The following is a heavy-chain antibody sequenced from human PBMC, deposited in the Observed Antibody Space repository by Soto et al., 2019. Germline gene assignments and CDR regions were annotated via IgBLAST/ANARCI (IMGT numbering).Heavy chain of an antibody. V-gene: IGHV3-23*01. J-gene: IGHJ4*02. CDR1: GFTFSSYA. CDR2: ISGSGGST. Sequence: GGSLRLSCAASGFTFSSYAMSWVRQAPGKGLEWVSAISGSGGSTYYADSVKGRFTISRDNSKNTLYLQMNSLRAEDTAVYYCAKDYYYDSSGYYVGSLTDYWGQGTLVTVSS. D-gene: IGHD3-22*01. CDR3: AKDYYYDSSGYYVGSLTDY.